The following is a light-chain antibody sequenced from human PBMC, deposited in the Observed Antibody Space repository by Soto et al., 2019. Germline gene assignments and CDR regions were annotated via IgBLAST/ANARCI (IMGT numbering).Light chain of an antibody. CDR3: QQYGSSPPWT. V-gene: IGKV3-20*01. CDR2: GAS. Sequence: DIVLTQSPGTLSLSPGERATLSGRASQSISSSYLAWYQQKPGQAPRLLIYGASSRATGIPDRFSGSGSGTDFTLTISRLEPEDFAVYYCQQYGSSPPWTFGQGTKVDIK. CDR1: QSISSSY. J-gene: IGKJ1*01.